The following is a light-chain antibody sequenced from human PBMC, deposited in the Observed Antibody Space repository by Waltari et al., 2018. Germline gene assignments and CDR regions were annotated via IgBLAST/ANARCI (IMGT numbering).Light chain of an antibody. J-gene: IGLJ3*02. CDR1: SDDVGNYNL. V-gene: IGLV2-23*01. CDR2: EGT. Sequence: QSALTQPASVSVSPGQSVTISCTETSDDVGNYNLVSWYQQHPGKVPQLMIYEGTKRPSGVSNRFSGSKSGNTASLTISGLQAEDEADYYCCSFASTSTLNWVFGGGTKLTVL. CDR3: CSFASTSTLNWV.